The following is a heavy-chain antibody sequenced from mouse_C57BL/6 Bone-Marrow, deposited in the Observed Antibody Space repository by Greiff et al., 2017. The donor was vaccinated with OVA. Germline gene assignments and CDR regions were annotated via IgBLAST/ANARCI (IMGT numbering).Heavy chain of an antibody. J-gene: IGHJ3*01. CDR1: GFTFSDYG. D-gene: IGHD1-1*01. CDR3: ARRYGSRWFAY. CDR2: ISSGSSTI. Sequence: EVHLVESGGGLVKPGGSLKLSCAASGFTFSDYGMHWVRQAPEKGLEWVAYISSGSSTIYYADTVKGRFTISRDNAKNTLFLQMTSLRSEDTAMYYCARRYGSRWFAYWGQGTLVTVSA. V-gene: IGHV5-17*01.